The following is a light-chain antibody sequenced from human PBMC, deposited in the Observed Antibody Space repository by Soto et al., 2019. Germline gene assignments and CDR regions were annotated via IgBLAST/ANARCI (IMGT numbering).Light chain of an antibody. J-gene: IGKJ4*01. Sequence: EIVLTQSPATLSLSPGERATLSCRASQSVSNYLSWYQQKPGQAPRLLIYDASNRATGITARFSGSGSGTDFTPTISSLEHEDVAIYYCQQRSNWPLLTFGGGPKVEIK. CDR2: DAS. CDR1: QSVSNY. V-gene: IGKV3-11*01. CDR3: QQRSNWPLLT.